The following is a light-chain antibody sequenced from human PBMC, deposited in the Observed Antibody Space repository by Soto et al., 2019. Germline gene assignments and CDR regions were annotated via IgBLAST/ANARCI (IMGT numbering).Light chain of an antibody. V-gene: IGLV3-21*04. CDR3: QVWDSSSDHRV. Sequence: SYDLTQPPSVSVAPGKTARITCGGNNIGSKRVHWYQQKPGQAPVLVIYYDSDRPSGIPERFSGSNSGNTATLTISRVEAGDEADYYCQVWDSSSDHRVFGGGTKLTVL. CDR2: YDS. CDR1: NIGSKR. J-gene: IGLJ2*01.